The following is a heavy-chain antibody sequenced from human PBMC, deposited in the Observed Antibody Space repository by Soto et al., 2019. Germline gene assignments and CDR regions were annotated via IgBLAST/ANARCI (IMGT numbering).Heavy chain of an antibody. D-gene: IGHD2-15*01. J-gene: IGHJ4*02. CDR1: GGMFSSYG. V-gene: IGHV1-69*05. Sequence: QVQLVQSGAEVKTPGSSVKVSCKPSGGMFSSYGFIWVRQAPGQGLEWVGGITPIFGPANYAQKFKGRVXXTXXXXXXXXXXXXXXXXXXXTALXXCXADLVGAAGPNYFAYWGQGTLVTVSS. CDR2: ITPIFGPA. CDR3: XADLVGAAGPNYFAY.